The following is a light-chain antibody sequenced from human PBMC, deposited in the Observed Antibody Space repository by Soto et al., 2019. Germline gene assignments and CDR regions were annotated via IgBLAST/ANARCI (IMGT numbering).Light chain of an antibody. CDR2: DVS. CDR1: SSDVGGYNY. CDR3: SSYTSSSPLNV. V-gene: IGLV2-14*01. Sequence: QSALTQPASVSGSPGQSITISCTGTSSDVGGYNYVSWHQQHPGKAPKLMIYDVSNRPSGVSNRFSGSKSGNTASLTISGLQAEDEADYYCSSYTSSSPLNVFGTGTKLTVL. J-gene: IGLJ1*01.